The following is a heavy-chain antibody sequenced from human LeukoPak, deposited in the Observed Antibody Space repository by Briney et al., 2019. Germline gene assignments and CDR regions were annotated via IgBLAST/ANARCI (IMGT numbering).Heavy chain of an antibody. J-gene: IGHJ4*02. D-gene: IGHD4-11*01. V-gene: IGHV1-18*01. Sequence: ASVKVSCKASGYTFTSYGISWVRQAPGQGLEWMGWISAYNGNTNYAQKLQGRVTMTTDTSTSTAYMELRSLRSDDTAVYYCARDKRRAGTTVPTGGDYWGQGTLVTVSS. CDR3: ARDKRRAGTTVPTGGDY. CDR2: ISAYNGNT. CDR1: GYTFTSYG.